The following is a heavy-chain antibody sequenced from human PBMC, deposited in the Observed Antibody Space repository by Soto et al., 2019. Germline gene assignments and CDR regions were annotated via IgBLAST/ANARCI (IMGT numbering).Heavy chain of an antibody. CDR2: ISYIGRT. J-gene: IGHJ6*02. Sequence: QVQLQESGPGLVKPSQTQSLTCTVSGASIGSGTYYWSWVRQPPGKGLEWIGFISYIGRTYYNPSLKSRVTISEATSNNQFSLNLTSVTAVDTAVYYCARAADARRFYYGMDVWGQGTTVTVSS. CDR3: ARAADARRFYYGMDV. CDR1: GASIGSGTYY. V-gene: IGHV4-30-4*01.